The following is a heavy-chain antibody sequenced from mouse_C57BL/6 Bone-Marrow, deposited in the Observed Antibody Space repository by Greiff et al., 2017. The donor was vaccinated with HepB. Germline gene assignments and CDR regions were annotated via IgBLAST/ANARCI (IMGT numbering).Heavy chain of an antibody. CDR1: GYTFTSYW. CDR3: ARAPITTVVYFDY. CDR2: IHPNSGST. V-gene: IGHV1-64*01. J-gene: IGHJ2*01. D-gene: IGHD1-1*01. Sequence: QVQLKQPGAELVKPGASVKLSCKASGYTFTSYWMHWVKQRPGQGLEWIGMIHPNSGSTNYNEKFKSKATLTVDKSSSTAYMQLSSLTSEDSAVYYCARAPITTVVYFDYWGQGTTLTVSS.